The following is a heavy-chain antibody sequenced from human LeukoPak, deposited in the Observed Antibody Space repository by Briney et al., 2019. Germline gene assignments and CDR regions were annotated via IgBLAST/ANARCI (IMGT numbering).Heavy chain of an antibody. CDR2: ISNSRRT. Sequence: SETLSLTCIVSGDSISDYYWSWIRQPPGKGLEWLGDISNSRRTNHNPSLKSRVTLSVDTSKNQFSLKLSSVTATDTAVYYCARGGRTFDYWGQGSLVTVSS. V-gene: IGHV4-59*01. CDR1: GDSISDYY. CDR3: ARGGRTFDY. J-gene: IGHJ4*02. D-gene: IGHD3-16*01.